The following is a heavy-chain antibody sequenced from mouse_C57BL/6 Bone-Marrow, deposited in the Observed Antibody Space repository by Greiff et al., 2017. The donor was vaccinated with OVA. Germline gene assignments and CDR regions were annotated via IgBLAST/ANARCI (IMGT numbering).Heavy chain of an antibody. J-gene: IGHJ1*03. D-gene: IGHD1-1*01. CDR2: INPNNGGT. CDR1: GYTFTDYN. Sequence: EVKLVESGPELVKPGASVKMSCKASGYTFTDYNMHWVKQSHGKSLEWIGYINPNNGGTSYNQKFKGKATLTVNKSSSTAYMELRSLTSEDSAVYYCARPFYYGSSYPDWYFDVWGTGTTVTVSS. V-gene: IGHV1-22*01. CDR3: ARPFYYGSSYPDWYFDV.